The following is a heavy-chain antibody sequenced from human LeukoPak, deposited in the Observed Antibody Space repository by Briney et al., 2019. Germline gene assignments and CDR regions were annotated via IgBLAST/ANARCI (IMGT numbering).Heavy chain of an antibody. CDR3: ARGGPWDSSGHRTGPFDY. V-gene: IGHV3-66*02. CDR2: IYSGGTT. Sequence: PGGSLRLSCAASGFTASSNYMSWVRQAPGKGLEWVSVIYSGGTTYYADSVTGRFTISRDNSKNTLYLQMNSLRAEDTAVYYCARGGPWDSSGHRTGPFDYWRQGTLVTVSS. J-gene: IGHJ4*02. D-gene: IGHD3-22*01. CDR1: GFTASSNY.